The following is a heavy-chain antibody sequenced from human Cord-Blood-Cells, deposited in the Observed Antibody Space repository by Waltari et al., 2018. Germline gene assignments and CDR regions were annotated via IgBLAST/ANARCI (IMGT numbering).Heavy chain of an antibody. D-gene: IGHD3-9*01. J-gene: IGHJ4*02. CDR3: AREVTRGDYDILTGYLLWDY. V-gene: IGHV1-3*01. CDR2: INAGNGNT. Sequence: LEWMGWINAGNGNTKYSRKFQGRVTITRDTSASTAYMELSSLRSEDTAVYYCAREVTRGDYDILTGYLLWDYWGQGTLVTVSS.